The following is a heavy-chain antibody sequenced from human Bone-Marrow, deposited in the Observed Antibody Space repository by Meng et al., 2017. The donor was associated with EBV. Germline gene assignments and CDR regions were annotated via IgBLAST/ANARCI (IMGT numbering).Heavy chain of an antibody. V-gene: IGHV2-5*02. D-gene: IGHD6-6*01. CDR3: AHLIAARPFDY. CDR1: GFSLSTRGVG. Sequence: QITLKESGPKLVKPTQTLTLTCTFSGFSLSTRGVGVGWTRQPPGKALEWLAVIYWDDDKRYSPSLKSRLTITKDTSKKQVVLTMTNMDPVDAATYYCAHLIAARPFDYWGQGTLVTASS. J-gene: IGHJ4*02. CDR2: IYWDDDK.